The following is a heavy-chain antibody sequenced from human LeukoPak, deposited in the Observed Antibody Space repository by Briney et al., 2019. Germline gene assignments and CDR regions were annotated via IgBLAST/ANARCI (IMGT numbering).Heavy chain of an antibody. CDR3: ARSSYSSSSNV. V-gene: IGHV3-7*03. Sequence: GGSLRLSCAVSGFTFSGFWMGWSRQAPGKGLEWVASINSDGSEGYYADVVKGRFTISRDNAKNSLYLQINSLRAEDTAVYYCARSSYSSSSNVWGQGTMVTVSS. J-gene: IGHJ3*01. CDR1: GFTFSGFW. D-gene: IGHD6-6*01. CDR2: INSDGSEG.